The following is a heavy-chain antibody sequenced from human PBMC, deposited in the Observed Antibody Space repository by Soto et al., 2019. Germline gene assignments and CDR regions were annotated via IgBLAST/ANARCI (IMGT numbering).Heavy chain of an antibody. V-gene: IGHV3-23*01. CDR2: ISGSGGTT. Sequence: EVQLLESGGVLVQPGGSLRLSCAASGFTFSDYAMTWVRQAPGKGLEWVSSISGSGGTTYYPDSVKGRFTISRDNSKNTLHLQMNSLRVEDTAVYYCAKWGVQVDCWGPGTLVTVSS. D-gene: IGHD1-1*01. CDR3: AKWGVQVDC. CDR1: GFTFSDYA. J-gene: IGHJ4*02.